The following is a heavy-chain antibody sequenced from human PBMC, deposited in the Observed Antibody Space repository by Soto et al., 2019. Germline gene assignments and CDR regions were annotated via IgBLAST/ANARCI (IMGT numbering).Heavy chain of an antibody. Sequence: GASVKVSCKASGGTFSIYAISWVRQAPGQGLEWMGGIIPIFGTANYAQKFQGRVTITADESTSTAYMELSSLRSEDTAVYYCARDRLRGTPGYSGGWRYYYGMDVWGQGTTVTVSS. CDR3: ARDRLRGTPGYSGGWRYYYGMDV. D-gene: IGHD6-19*01. J-gene: IGHJ6*02. CDR2: IIPIFGTA. CDR1: GGTFSIYA. V-gene: IGHV1-69*13.